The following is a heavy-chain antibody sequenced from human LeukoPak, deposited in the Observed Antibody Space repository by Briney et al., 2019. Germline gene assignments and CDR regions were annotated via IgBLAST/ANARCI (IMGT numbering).Heavy chain of an antibody. CDR3: VREWDYYGSGSYV. D-gene: IGHD3-10*01. V-gene: IGHV4-4*02. CDR2: IYHSGSP. Sequence: SGTLSLTCAVSGGSISSNNWWGWVRQPPGKGLEWIGEIYHSGSPNYNPSLKSRVTISVDKSRNHFSLNLSSVTAADTAVYYCVREWDYYGSGSYVRGQGTLVTVSS. J-gene: IGHJ4*02. CDR1: GGSISSNNW.